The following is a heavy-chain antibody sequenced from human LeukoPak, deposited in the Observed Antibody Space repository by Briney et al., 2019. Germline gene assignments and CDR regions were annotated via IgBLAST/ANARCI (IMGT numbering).Heavy chain of an antibody. D-gene: IGHD3-22*01. Sequence: EASVKVSCKASGGTFSTYHIHWVRQAPGQGLEWMGIINPSGGNTNYAQKFQGRVTMTTDTSTTTIYMELSSLRSDDMAVYYCARADSADYYDSGGSIDYWGQGTLVTVSS. CDR1: GGTFSTYH. J-gene: IGHJ4*02. V-gene: IGHV1-46*01. CDR3: ARADSADYYDSGGSIDY. CDR2: INPSGGNT.